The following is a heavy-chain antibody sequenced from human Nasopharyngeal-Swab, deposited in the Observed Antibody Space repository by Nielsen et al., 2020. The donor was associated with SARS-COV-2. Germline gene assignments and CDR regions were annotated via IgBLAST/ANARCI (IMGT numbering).Heavy chain of an antibody. D-gene: IGHD6-13*01. CDR2: IYYNGNT. CDR1: GDSIAYSTFY. Sequence: SETLSLTCTVSGDSIAYSTFYWGWIRQPPGKGLEWIGHIYYNGNTYQNPSLKSRLTISVDKSKNQFSLQLSSVTAADTDVYYCVRSSSWYYFDYWAQGTQVTVSS. J-gene: IGHJ4*02. V-gene: IGHV4-39*01. CDR3: VRSSSWYYFDY.